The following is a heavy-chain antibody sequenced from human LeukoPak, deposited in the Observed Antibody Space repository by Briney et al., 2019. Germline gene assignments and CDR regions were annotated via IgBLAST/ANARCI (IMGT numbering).Heavy chain of an antibody. Sequence: PGGSLRLSCAAPGFTFSDYYMSWVRQAPGKGLEWVSYISSSGSTIYYADSAKGRFTISRDNAKNSLYLQMNSLRAEDTAVYYCARSIAAAGTGWFDPWGQGTLVTVSS. CDR3: ARSIAAAGTGWFDP. V-gene: IGHV3-11*01. J-gene: IGHJ5*02. CDR2: ISSSGSTI. CDR1: GFTFSDYY. D-gene: IGHD6-13*01.